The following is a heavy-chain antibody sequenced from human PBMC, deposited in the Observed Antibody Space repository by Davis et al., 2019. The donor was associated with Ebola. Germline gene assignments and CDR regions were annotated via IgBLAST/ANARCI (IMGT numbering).Heavy chain of an antibody. J-gene: IGHJ3*02. D-gene: IGHD6-6*01. CDR1: GYTFTSYY. CDR3: ARDHSLYSSSSRAFDI. CDR2: INPSGGST. Sequence: AASVTVSCKASGYTFTSYYMHWVRQAPGQGLEWMGIINPSGGSTSYAQKFQGRVTMTRDTSTSTVYMELSSLRSEDTAVYYCARDHSLYSSSSRAFDIWGQGTMVTVSS. V-gene: IGHV1-46*03.